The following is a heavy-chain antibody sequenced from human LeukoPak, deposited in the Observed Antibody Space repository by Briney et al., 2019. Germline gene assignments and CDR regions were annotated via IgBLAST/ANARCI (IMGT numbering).Heavy chain of an antibody. CDR1: GFTFSSYS. CDR2: ISSSSSYI. J-gene: IGHJ4*02. V-gene: IGHV3-21*01. D-gene: IGHD5-18*01. CDR3: ARDGAWDSYGLFDY. Sequence: GGSLRLSCAASGFTFSSYSTNWVRQAPGKGLEWVSSISSSSSYIYYADSVKGRFTISRDNAKNSLYLQMNSLRAEDTAVYYCARDGAWDSYGLFDYWGQGTLVTVSS.